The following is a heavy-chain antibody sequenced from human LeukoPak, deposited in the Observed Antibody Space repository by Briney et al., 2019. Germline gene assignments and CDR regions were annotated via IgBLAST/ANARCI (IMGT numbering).Heavy chain of an antibody. CDR3: VRDSSSWYYDY. D-gene: IGHD6-13*01. J-gene: IGHJ4*02. CDR1: GFTFSSYA. V-gene: IGHV3-74*01. Sequence: GGSLRLSCAASGFTFSSYAMSWVRQAPGKGLEWVSHIKSDGSSTTYADSVKGRFTISRDNAKSTLYLQMNSLRVEDTAVYYCVRDSSSWYYDYWAREPWSPSPQ. CDR2: IKSDGSST.